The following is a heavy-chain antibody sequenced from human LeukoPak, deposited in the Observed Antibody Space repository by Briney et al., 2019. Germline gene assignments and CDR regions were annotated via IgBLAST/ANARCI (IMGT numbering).Heavy chain of an antibody. J-gene: IGHJ3*02. CDR3: TICGYDQCGASYM. CDR2: ISSSGSTI. Sequence: QPGGSLRLSCAASGFTFSTYEMNWVRQAPGKGLEWVSYISSSGSTIYYADSVKGRFTISRDNAENSLYLQMNSLKTEDTAVYFCTICGYDQCGASYMWGQGTMVTVSS. D-gene: IGHD5-12*01. CDR1: GFTFSTYE. V-gene: IGHV3-48*03.